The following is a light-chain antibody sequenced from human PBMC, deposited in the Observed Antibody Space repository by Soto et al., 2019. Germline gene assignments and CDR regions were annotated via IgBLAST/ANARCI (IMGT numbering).Light chain of an antibody. Sequence: EIVLKQSPATLSLSPGERATLSCRASQSVSSYLAWYQQKPGQAPRLLIYDASNRATGIPARFSGSGSGTDFTLTISSLEPEDFAVYYCQQRSNWPPWTFGQGTKVDNK. CDR1: QSVSSY. CDR2: DAS. J-gene: IGKJ1*01. CDR3: QQRSNWPPWT. V-gene: IGKV3-11*01.